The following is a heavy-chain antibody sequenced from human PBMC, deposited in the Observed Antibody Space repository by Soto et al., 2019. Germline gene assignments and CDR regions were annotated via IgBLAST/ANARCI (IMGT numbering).Heavy chain of an antibody. J-gene: IGHJ4*02. Sequence: PGGSLRLSCTASGFTFGDYAMSWFRQAPGKGLEWVGFIRSKAYGGTTEYAASVKGRFTISRDDSKNSAYLQMNSLKTEDTAVYYCVRATYFSDSSGYTRCLDYWGQGPLVTVSS. CDR3: VRATYFSDSSGYTRCLDY. V-gene: IGHV3-49*03. D-gene: IGHD3-22*01. CDR1: GFTFGDYA. CDR2: IRSKAYGGTT.